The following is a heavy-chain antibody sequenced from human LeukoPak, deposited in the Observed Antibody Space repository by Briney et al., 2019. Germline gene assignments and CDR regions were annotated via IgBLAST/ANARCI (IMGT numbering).Heavy chain of an antibody. V-gene: IGHV1-8*03. Sequence: ASVKVSCKASGYTFNSYYMHWVRQAAGQGLEWMGWMNPKSGNTGYAQKFQGRLSFTRNTSINTAYMELSSPRSEDTAVYYCARGPRVFGVVLSSHWFFDVWGRGTLVTVSS. J-gene: IGHJ2*01. CDR1: GYTFNSYY. D-gene: IGHD3-3*01. CDR2: MNPKSGNT. CDR3: ARGPRVFGVVLSSHWFFDV.